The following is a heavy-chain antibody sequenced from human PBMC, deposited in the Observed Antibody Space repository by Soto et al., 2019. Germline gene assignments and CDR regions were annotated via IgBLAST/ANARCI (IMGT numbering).Heavy chain of an antibody. CDR1: GFTFSNAW. Sequence: GSLRLSCAASGFTFSNAWMSWVRQAPGKGLEWVGRIKSKTDGGTTDYAAPVKGRFTISRDDSKNTLYLQMNSLKTEDTAVYYCTTEDDYGDSGLDYWGQGTLVTVSS. D-gene: IGHD4-17*01. J-gene: IGHJ4*02. CDR3: TTEDDYGDSGLDY. V-gene: IGHV3-15*01. CDR2: IKSKTDGGTT.